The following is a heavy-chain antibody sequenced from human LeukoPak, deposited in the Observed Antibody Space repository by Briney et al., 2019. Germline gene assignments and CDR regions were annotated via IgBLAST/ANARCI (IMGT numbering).Heavy chain of an antibody. CDR1: GYTFTGYY. D-gene: IGHD2-2*01. CDR2: INPNSGGT. CDR3: ARAVVVPAATGWFDR. V-gene: IGHV1-2*02. Sequence: SVKVSCKASGYTFTGYYMHWVRQAPGQGLEWMGCINPNSGGTNYAQKFQGRVTMTRDTSISTAYMELSRLRSDDTAVYYCARAVVVPAATGWFDRWGQGTLVTVSS. J-gene: IGHJ5*02.